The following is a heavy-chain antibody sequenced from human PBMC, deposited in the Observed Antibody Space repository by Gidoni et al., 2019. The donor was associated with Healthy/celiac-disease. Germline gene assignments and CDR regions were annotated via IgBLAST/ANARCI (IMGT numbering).Heavy chain of an antibody. Sequence: QVQLVESGGGVVQPGRSRRLYCEASGFTFSSYGMHWVPLAPGKGLEWVAVIAYDGSKKYYADSVKGRFTSSRDNYKNTLYLQMNSLRSEDMAVYYCAKDSGPSERPTPYWYFDLWGRGTLVTVSS. V-gene: IGHV3-30*18. CDR2: IAYDGSKK. CDR3: AKDSGPSERPTPYWYFDL. CDR1: GFTFSSYG. J-gene: IGHJ2*01. D-gene: IGHD1-26*01.